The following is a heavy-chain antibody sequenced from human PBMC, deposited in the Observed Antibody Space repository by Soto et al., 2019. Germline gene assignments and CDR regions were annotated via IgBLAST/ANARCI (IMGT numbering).Heavy chain of an antibody. J-gene: IGHJ5*02. CDR2: ISAYNGNT. Sequence: QVQLVQSGAEVKKPGASVKVSCKASGYTFTSYGISWVRQAPGQGLEWMGWISAYNGNTNYAQKLQGRVTMNTDTSTSTAYMELRSLRSDDTAVYYCARDMTIFGVVSGWFDPWGQGTLVTVCS. V-gene: IGHV1-18*01. CDR1: GYTFTSYG. CDR3: ARDMTIFGVVSGWFDP. D-gene: IGHD3-3*01.